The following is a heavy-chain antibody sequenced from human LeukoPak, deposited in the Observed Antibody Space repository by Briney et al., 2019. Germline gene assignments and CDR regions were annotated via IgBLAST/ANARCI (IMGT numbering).Heavy chain of an antibody. J-gene: IGHJ4*02. D-gene: IGHD4-17*01. V-gene: IGHV4-34*01. Sequence: SETLSLTCGVYSGSFSGYYWSWIRQPPGKGLEWIGEIDHSGSTNYNPSLKSRVTISVDTSKSQFSLKLSSVTAADTAVYYCARDRGDTYDWGRGTLVTVSS. CDR1: SGSFSGYY. CDR3: ARDRGDTYD. CDR2: IDHSGST.